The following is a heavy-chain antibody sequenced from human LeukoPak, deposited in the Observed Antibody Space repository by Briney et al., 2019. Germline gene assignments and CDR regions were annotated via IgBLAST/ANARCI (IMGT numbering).Heavy chain of an antibody. J-gene: IGHJ3*02. CDR3: TTDTRGWSHDAFDI. CDR2: IKSKTDGGTT. V-gene: IGHV3-15*01. D-gene: IGHD1-26*01. CDR1: GFTFSNAW. Sequence: GGSLRLSCAASGFTFSNAWMSWVRQAPGKGLEWVGRIKSKTDGGTTDYAAPVKGRLTISRDDSKNTLYLQMNSLKTEDTAVYYCTTDTRGWSHDAFDIWGQGTMVTVSS.